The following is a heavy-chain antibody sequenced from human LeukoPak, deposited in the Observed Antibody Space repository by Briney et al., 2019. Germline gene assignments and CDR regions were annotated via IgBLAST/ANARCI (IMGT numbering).Heavy chain of an antibody. D-gene: IGHD4-17*01. Sequence: PGESLRLSCAASGFTFSTYALSWVRQAPGKGREWVSSIRGSDGSTYYADSVKGRFAISRDNSKNTLYLQMNSLRAEDTAVYYCAKDVYGDYGGLDYWGQGTLVTVSS. V-gene: IGHV3-23*01. J-gene: IGHJ4*02. CDR1: GFTFSTYA. CDR2: IRGSDGST. CDR3: AKDVYGDYGGLDY.